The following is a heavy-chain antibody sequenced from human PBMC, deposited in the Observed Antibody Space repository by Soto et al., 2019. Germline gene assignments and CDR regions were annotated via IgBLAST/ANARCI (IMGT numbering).Heavy chain of an antibody. CDR2: INHSGST. CDR1: GGSFSRYY. V-gene: IGHV4-34*01. Sequence: SETLSLTCAIYGGSFSRYYWNWIRQPPGEGLEWIGEINHSGSTNYNPSLKSRVTISVDTSRNQFPLKLSSVTAADTAVYYCARGLSITNTFYYYYAMDVWGQGTTVTVSS. D-gene: IGHD2-8*01. J-gene: IGHJ6*02. CDR3: ARGLSITNTFYYYYAMDV.